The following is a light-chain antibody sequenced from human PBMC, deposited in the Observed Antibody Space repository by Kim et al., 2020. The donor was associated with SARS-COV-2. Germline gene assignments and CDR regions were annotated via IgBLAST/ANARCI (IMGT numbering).Light chain of an antibody. V-gene: IGKV1-39*01. CDR3: QQNNNNPRT. Sequence: ASVGDRVTITCRASQSIRSYLNWYQQKPGKAPKPLIYAASNLQSGVPSRFSGSGSGTDFTLTISSLQRDDFATYYCQQNNNNPRTFGQGTKVDIK. J-gene: IGKJ1*01. CDR2: AAS. CDR1: QSIRSY.